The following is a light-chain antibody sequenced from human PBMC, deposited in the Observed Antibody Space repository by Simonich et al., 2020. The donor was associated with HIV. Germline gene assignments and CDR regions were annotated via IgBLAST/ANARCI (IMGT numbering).Light chain of an antibody. CDR2: WAS. CDR3: QQYYSSPHT. Sequence: DIVMTQSPDSLAVSLGESATINCKSSQSVLYSSNNKTYLAWYQQKPGQPPKLLIYWASTRESGVPDRFSGSGSGTDFTLTISSLQAEDVAVYYCQQYYSSPHTFGQGTRLEIK. J-gene: IGKJ2*01. CDR1: QSVLYSSNNKTY. V-gene: IGKV4-1*01.